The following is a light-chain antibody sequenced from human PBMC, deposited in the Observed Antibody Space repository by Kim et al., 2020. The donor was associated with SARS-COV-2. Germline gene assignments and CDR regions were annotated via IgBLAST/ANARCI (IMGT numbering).Light chain of an antibody. CDR2: GAS. Sequence: ETVLTQSPGTLSLSPGERATLFCRASQSVPGKHFGWYQQKPGQAPRLLIYGASNRATGIPDRFSGSGSGTDFTLTISRLEPEDFAVYSCHQYDSSPRTFGQETKVDIK. CDR1: QSVPGKH. CDR3: HQYDSSPRT. V-gene: IGKV3-20*01. J-gene: IGKJ1*01.